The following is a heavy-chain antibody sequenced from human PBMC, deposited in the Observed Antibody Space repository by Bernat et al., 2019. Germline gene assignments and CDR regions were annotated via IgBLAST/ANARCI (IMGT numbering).Heavy chain of an antibody. Sequence: EVQLVESGGDSVKPGGSLRLSCAASGFTFSNAWMNWVRQAPGKGLEWVGRIKSKTDGGTTDYAAPGKGRFTISRDDSKNTLYLQMSRLKTEDAAVYYCTTLQYYDIVTGAGVDYCGQGTLVTVSS. CDR3: TTLQYYDIVTGAGVDY. CDR1: GFTFSNAW. J-gene: IGHJ4*02. CDR2: IKSKTDGGTT. V-gene: IGHV3-15*01. D-gene: IGHD3-9*01.